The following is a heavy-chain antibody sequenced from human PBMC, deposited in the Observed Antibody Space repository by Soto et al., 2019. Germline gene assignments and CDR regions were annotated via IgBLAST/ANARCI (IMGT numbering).Heavy chain of an antibody. J-gene: IGHJ4*01. CDR1: GGSISSYY. V-gene: IGHV4-59*08. Sequence: ALETLSLTGTVSGGSISSYYWSWFRQPPGKGLGWIGYIYYSGSTNYNPSLKSRVTIPVDTSNTQFPLKLSSVPAADTHVYYCARNSGIFGVLTGFDYRGHRTLVTVSS. CDR2: IYYSGST. CDR3: ARNSGIFGVLTGFDY. D-gene: IGHD3-3*02.